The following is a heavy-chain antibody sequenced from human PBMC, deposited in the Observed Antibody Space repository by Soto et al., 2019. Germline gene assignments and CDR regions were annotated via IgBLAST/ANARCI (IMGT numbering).Heavy chain of an antibody. J-gene: IGHJ6*02. D-gene: IGHD3-10*01. CDR3: ASDLSGRADV. V-gene: IGHV3-74*01. CDR1: GFTFSRYW. Sequence: GGSLRLSCAASGFTFSRYWMHWVRQAPGKGLMCVSRMNEEGGTTDYADSVKGRFTISRDNAKNTLYLQMNSLRVEDTSVYYCASDLSGRADVWGQGTTVTVSS. CDR2: MNEEGGTT.